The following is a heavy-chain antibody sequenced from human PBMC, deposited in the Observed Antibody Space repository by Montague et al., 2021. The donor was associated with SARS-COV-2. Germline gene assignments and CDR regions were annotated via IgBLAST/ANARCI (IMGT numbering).Heavy chain of an antibody. Sequence: SETLSLTCSVSGYSISNYYWSWIRQPPGKGLEWLGYIFSGGTATXNASLMSRLTISVDTSTNQFSLKVTSVITADTATYYCARGEVAGPFDYWGRGTLVTVSS. CDR2: IFSGGTA. CDR3: ARGEVAGPFDY. J-gene: IGHJ4*02. CDR1: GYSISNYY. V-gene: IGHV4-59*01. D-gene: IGHD6-19*01.